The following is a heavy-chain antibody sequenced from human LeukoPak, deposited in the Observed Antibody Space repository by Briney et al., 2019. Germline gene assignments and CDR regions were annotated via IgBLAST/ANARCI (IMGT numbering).Heavy chain of an antibody. CDR3: ARYVLSVAGTSL. CDR2: IYYSGST. CDR1: GGSISSSSYY. J-gene: IGHJ4*02. D-gene: IGHD6-19*01. Sequence: SETLSITCTVSGGSISSSSYYWGWIRQPPGQGLEWIGTIYYSGSTYYNPSLKSRVTISVDTSKNQFSLKLSSVTAADTAVYYCARYVLSVAGTSLWGQGTLVTVSS. V-gene: IGHV4-39*01.